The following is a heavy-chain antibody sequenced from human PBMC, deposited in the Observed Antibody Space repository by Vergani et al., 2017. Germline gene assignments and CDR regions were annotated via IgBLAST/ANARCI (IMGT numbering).Heavy chain of an antibody. CDR1: GGTFSSYA. V-gene: IGHV1-69*01. CDR2: IIPIFGTA. CDR3: ARATTMVRGVMYRPYYYYGMDV. J-gene: IGHJ6*02. D-gene: IGHD3-10*01. Sequence: QVQLVQSGAEVKKPGSSVKVSCKASGGTFSSYAISWVRQAPGQGLEWMGGIIPIFGTANYAQKFQGRVTITADESTSTAYMELSRLRSEDTAVYYCARATTMVRGVMYRPYYYYGMDVWGQGTTVTVSS.